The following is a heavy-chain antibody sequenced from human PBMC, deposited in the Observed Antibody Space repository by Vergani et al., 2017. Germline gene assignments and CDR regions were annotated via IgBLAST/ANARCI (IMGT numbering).Heavy chain of an antibody. Sequence: QVQLVQSGAEVKKPGSSVKVSCKASGGTFSSYAISWVRQAPGQGLEWMGGINPIFGTANYAQKFTGRVTITEDESTSTDYMELSSLRSEDTAVYYCARVDGYATTAFDIWGQGTMVTVSS. J-gene: IGHJ3*02. V-gene: IGHV1-69*01. CDR3: ARVDGYATTAFDI. CDR2: INPIFGTA. D-gene: IGHD2-8*01. CDR1: GGTFSSYA.